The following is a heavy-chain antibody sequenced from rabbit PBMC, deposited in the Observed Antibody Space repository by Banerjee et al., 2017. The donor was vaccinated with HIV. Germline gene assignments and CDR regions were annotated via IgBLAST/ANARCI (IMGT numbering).Heavy chain of an antibody. V-gene: IGHV1S47*01. CDR3: ARAGSTYYTGAFDP. CDR1: GFDFSSYG. J-gene: IGHJ2*01. D-gene: IGHD8-1*01. CDR2: IDPIYGAT. Sequence: QEQLVESGGGLVQPGGSLKLSCKASGFDFSSYGVSWVRQAPGKGLEWIGYIDPIYGATDYASWVNGRFTVSLDNAQNTVFLQMTSLTAADTATYFCARAGSTYYTGAFDPWGPGTLVTVS.